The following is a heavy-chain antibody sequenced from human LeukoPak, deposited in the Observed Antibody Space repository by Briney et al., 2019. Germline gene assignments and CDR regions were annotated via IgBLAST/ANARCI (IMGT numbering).Heavy chain of an antibody. V-gene: IGHV4-39*06. D-gene: IGHD2-2*01. CDR3: ASETPPPAAIY. CDR2: IYYSGSS. J-gene: IGHJ4*02. CDR1: GGSISSSSYC. Sequence: PSETLSLTCTVSGGSISSSSYCWGWIRQPPGKGLEWIGCIYYSGSSYYNPSLKSRVTISVDTSKNQFALKLSSVTAADTAVDYCASETPPPAAIYWGQGTLVTVSS.